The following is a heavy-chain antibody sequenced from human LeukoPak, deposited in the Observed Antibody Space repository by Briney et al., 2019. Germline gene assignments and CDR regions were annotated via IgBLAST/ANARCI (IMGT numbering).Heavy chain of an antibody. CDR3: ARKTGHGMDV. J-gene: IGHJ6*02. CDR1: GFTVSSNY. D-gene: IGHD3-10*01. V-gene: IGHV3-53*04. CDR2: IYSGGST. Sequence: HPGGSLRLSCAASGFTVSSNYMSWVCQAPGKGLEWVSVIYSGGSTYYADSVKGRFTISRHNSKNTLYLQMNSLRAEDTAVYYCARKTGHGMDVWGQGTTVTVSS.